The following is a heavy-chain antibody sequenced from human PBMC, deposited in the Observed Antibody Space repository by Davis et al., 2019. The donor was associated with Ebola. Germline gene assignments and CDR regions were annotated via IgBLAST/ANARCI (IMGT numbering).Heavy chain of an antibody. CDR3: AASQHYDFWSPGH. V-gene: IGHV4-39*07. D-gene: IGHD3-3*01. J-gene: IGHJ4*02. CDR1: GGSISSSSYY. Sequence: MPSETLSLTCTVSGGSISSSSYYWGWIRQPPGKGLEWIGSIYYSRSTYYNPSLKSRVTISVDTSKNQFSLKLSSVTAADTAVYYCAASQHYDFWSPGHWGQGTLVTVSS. CDR2: IYYSRST.